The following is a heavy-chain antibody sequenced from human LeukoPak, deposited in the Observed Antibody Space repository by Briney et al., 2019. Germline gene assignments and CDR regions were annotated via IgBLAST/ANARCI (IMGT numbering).Heavy chain of an antibody. J-gene: IGHJ5*02. CDR2: ISSSSSTI. CDR3: AGGDRVLRFLEWPRWFDP. CDR1: GFTFSSYS. D-gene: IGHD3-3*01. V-gene: IGHV3-48*01. Sequence: GVLRLSCAASGFTFSSYSMNWVRQAPGKGLEWVSYISSSSSTIYYADSVKGRFTISRDNAKNSLYLQMNSLRAEDTAVYYCAGGDRVLRFLEWPRWFDPWGQGTLVTVSS.